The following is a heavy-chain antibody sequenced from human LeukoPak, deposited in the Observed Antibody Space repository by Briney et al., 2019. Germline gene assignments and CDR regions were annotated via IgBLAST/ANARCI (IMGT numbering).Heavy chain of an antibody. V-gene: IGHV5-51*01. Sequence: GESLKISCKGSGYSITSYWIAWVRQMPGKGLEWIGIIYPGDSDTRYSPSFQGQVTISADKSISTAYLQWSSLKASDTAMYYCARHFRSNGDFDPYFDYWGQGTLVTVSS. CDR2: IYPGDSDT. CDR3: ARHFRSNGDFDPYFDY. CDR1: GYSITSYW. J-gene: IGHJ4*02. D-gene: IGHD4-17*01.